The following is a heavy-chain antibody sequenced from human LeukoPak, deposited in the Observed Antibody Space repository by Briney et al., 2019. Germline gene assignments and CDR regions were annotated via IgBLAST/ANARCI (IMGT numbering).Heavy chain of an antibody. D-gene: IGHD2-15*01. CDR1: GGSISSYY. Sequence: SETLSLTCTVSGGSISSYYWSWIRQPAVKELEWIGRIYTSGSTNYNPSLKSRVTMSVDTSKNQFSLKLSSVTAADTAVYYCARVGRYCSGGSCCFDPWGQGTLVTVSS. J-gene: IGHJ5*02. CDR2: IYTSGST. V-gene: IGHV4-4*07. CDR3: ARVGRYCSGGSCCFDP.